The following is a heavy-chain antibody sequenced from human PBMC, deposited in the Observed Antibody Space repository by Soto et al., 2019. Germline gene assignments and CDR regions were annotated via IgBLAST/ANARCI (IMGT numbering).Heavy chain of an antibody. CDR3: ARDRRYYYDSSGYYTVPLDY. CDR2: ISSSSSYT. CDR1: VSTFSDYY. J-gene: IGHJ4*02. Sequence: WGSLILACAASVSTFSDYYMNWIRQAPGKGLELVSYISSSSSYTNYADSVKGRFTISRDNAKNSLYLQMNSLRAEDTAVYYCARDRRYYYDSSGYYTVPLDYWGQGTLVTVSS. V-gene: IGHV3-11*06. D-gene: IGHD3-22*01.